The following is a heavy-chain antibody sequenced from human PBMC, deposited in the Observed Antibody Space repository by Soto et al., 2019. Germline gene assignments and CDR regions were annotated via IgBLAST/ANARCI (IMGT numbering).Heavy chain of an antibody. CDR3: ARDQSPSSGWPGMDV. CDR2: INPNSGGT. J-gene: IGHJ6*02. CDR1: GYTFTDYY. Sequence: ASVNGSCKASGYTFTDYYMHWVRQAPGQGLEWMGWINPNSGGTNYAQKFQGRVTMTRDTSISTAYMELNRLRSDDTAVYYCARDQSPSSGWPGMDVWGQGTTVTVSS. D-gene: IGHD6-19*01. V-gene: IGHV1-2*02.